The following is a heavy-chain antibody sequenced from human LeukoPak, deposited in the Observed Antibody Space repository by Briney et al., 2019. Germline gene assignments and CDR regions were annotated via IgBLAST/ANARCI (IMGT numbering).Heavy chain of an antibody. CDR3: AKDSRRGYSYGYLDY. J-gene: IGHJ4*02. V-gene: IGHV3-30*02. D-gene: IGHD5-18*01. CDR1: AFTFSRYG. Sequence: GGSLRLSCAASAFTFSRYGMHWVRQAPGKGLEWVAFIRYGGSNKYYADSVKGRFTISRDNSKNTLYLQMNSLRAEDTAVYYCAKDSRRGYSYGYLDYWGQGTLVTVSS. CDR2: IRYGGSNK.